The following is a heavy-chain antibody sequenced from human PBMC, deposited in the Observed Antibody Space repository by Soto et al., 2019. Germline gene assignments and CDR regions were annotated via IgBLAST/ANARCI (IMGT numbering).Heavy chain of an antibody. CDR1: AGSISSYY. Sequence: SETLSLTCTGSAGSISSYYWSWIRQPPGKGLEWIGYIYHSGSTNYNPSLKSRVTISVDTSKNQFSLKLSSVTAADTAVYYCARGDIVVVPTYFDYWGQGTLVTVSS. CDR3: ARGDIVVVPTYFDY. J-gene: IGHJ4*02. V-gene: IGHV4-59*01. D-gene: IGHD2-2*01. CDR2: IYHSGST.